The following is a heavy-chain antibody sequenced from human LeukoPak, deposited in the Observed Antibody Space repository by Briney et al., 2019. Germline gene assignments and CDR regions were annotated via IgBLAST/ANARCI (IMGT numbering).Heavy chain of an antibody. J-gene: IGHJ4*02. D-gene: IGHD1-1*01. Sequence: GGSLRLSCAASGFSVSSDYMSWVRQAPGKGLEWVANIKQDGSEKYYVDSVKGRFTISRDNAKNSLYLQMNSLRAEDTAVYYCARDTKIRVINFDYWGQGTLVTVSS. CDR2: IKQDGSEK. CDR3: ARDTKIRVINFDY. V-gene: IGHV3-7*01. CDR1: GFSVSSDY.